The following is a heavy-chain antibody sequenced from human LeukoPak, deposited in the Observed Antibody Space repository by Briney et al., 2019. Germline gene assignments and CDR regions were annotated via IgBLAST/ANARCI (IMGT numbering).Heavy chain of an antibody. CDR1: GFIFSSYG. Sequence: GRSLRLSCAASGFIFSSYGMHWVRQAPGKGLEWVAVIWHDGSNKYYADSVKGRFTISRDNSKNTLYLQMDSLRVEDTAVYYCARVLQYCSTTNCYIDYWGQGTLVTVSS. CDR3: ARVLQYCSTTNCYIDY. CDR2: IWHDGSNK. D-gene: IGHD2-2*02. J-gene: IGHJ4*02. V-gene: IGHV3-33*01.